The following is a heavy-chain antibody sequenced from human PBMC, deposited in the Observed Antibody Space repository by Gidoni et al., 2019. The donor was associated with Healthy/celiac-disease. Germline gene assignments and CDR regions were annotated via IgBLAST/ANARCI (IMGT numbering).Heavy chain of an antibody. Sequence: QVQLVQARAEVKKPGAAVKVACRSSGYTFTGDYMHWVRQALGTGRELMGWITPNRGGTNYAQKFQGRVTMTRETSISTAYMELSRLRSDDTAVYYCARDYDSPFQHWGHGTLVTVSS. CDR2: ITPNRGGT. J-gene: IGHJ1*01. CDR1: GYTFTGDY. D-gene: IGHD3-22*01. V-gene: IGHV1-2*02. CDR3: ARDYDSPFQH.